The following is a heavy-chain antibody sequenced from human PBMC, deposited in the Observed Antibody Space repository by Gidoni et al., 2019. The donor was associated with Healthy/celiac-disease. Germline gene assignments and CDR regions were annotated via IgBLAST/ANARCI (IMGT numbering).Heavy chain of an antibody. CDR3: ARLGNGDYSYYYYYMDV. V-gene: IGHV4-39*01. CDR1: GGSLSSSSYY. Sequence: QLQLQESGPGLVKPSETLSLTCTVSGGSLSSSSYYWGWIRQPPGKGLEWIGSIYYSGSTYYNPSLKSRVTISVDTSKNQFSLKLSSVTAADTAVYYCARLGNGDYSYYYYYMDVWGKGTTVTVSS. CDR2: IYYSGST. D-gene: IGHD4-17*01. J-gene: IGHJ6*03.